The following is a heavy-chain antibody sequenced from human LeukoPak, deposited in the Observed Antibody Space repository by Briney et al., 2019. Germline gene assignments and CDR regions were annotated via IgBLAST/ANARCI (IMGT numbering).Heavy chain of an antibody. CDR3: ARDRACSNGICSYFDY. J-gene: IGHJ4*02. V-gene: IGHV4-39*01. CDR1: GGSIDSSTYY. Sequence: SSETLSLTCTVSGGSIDSSTYYWGWIRQPPGKGLEWIGSIYSSGSTYYNPSLKSRVTVSVDTSKNQFSLKLTSVTAADTAVYYCARDRACSNGICSYFDYWGQGTVVAVSS. D-gene: IGHD2-8*01. CDR2: IYSSGST.